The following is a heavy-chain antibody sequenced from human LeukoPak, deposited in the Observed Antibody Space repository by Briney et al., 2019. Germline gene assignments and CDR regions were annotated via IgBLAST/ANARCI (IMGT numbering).Heavy chain of an antibody. V-gene: IGHV1-46*01. J-gene: IGHJ4*02. CDR1: GYTFTSYY. CDR3: ARDGDQYCGGDWYPLG. CDR2: INPSGGST. D-gene: IGHD2-21*02. Sequence: ASVKVSCKASGYTFTSYYMHWVRQAPGQGLEWMGIINPSGGSTSYAQKFQGRVTMTRDTSTSTVYMELSSLRSEDTAVYYCARDGDQYCGGDWYPLGWGQGTLVTVSS.